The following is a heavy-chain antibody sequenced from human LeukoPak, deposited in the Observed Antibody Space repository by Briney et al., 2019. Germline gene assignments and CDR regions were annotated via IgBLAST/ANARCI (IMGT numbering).Heavy chain of an antibody. Sequence: ASVKVSCKASGGTFSSYAISWVRQAPGQGLEWMGGIIPIFGTANYAQKFQGRVTITADESTSTAYMELSSLRSEDTAVYYCARERPRYSSGWYAFDYWGQGTLVTVSS. V-gene: IGHV1-69*13. CDR2: IIPIFGTA. D-gene: IGHD6-19*01. J-gene: IGHJ4*02. CDR3: ARERPRYSSGWYAFDY. CDR1: GGTFSSYA.